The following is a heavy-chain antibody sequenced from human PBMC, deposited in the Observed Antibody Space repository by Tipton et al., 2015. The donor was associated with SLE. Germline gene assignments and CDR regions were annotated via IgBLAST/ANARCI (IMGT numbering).Heavy chain of an antibody. D-gene: IGHD1-26*01. Sequence: SLRLSCAASGFTVSSNYINWVRQAPGKGLEWVSVIYSGGGNTYYADSVKGRFTISRDDSKNTLYLQMNNLRVEDTALYYCAKGWGGSPYYFDSWGQGTLVAVSS. V-gene: IGHV3-53*01. CDR2: IYSGGGNT. J-gene: IGHJ4*02. CDR1: GFTVSSNY. CDR3: AKGWGGSPYYFDS.